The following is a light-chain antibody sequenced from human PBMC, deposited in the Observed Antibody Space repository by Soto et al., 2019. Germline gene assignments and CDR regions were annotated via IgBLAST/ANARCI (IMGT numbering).Light chain of an antibody. CDR3: QHYNIYSEA. V-gene: IGKV1-5*03. CDR1: QTISSW. CDR2: KAS. Sequence: DIQMTQTHSTLSGSVGDRVTITCRASQTISSWLAWYQQKPGKAPKLLIYKASTLKSGVPSRFSGSGSGTEFTLTISSLQPDDFATYYCQHYNIYSEAFGQGGNVDIK. J-gene: IGKJ1*01.